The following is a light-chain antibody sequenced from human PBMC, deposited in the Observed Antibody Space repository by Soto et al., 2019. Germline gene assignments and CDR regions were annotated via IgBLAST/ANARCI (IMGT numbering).Light chain of an antibody. CDR2: DVS. CDR3: SSYTTSSSTLV. Sequence: QSALTQPASVSGSPGQSISISCTGTSSDVGGHNYVSWYQQHSGKGPKLMIYDVSNRPSGVSNRFSGSKSGNTASLTISGLQAEDEADYYCSSYTTSSSTLVFGGGTQLTVL. J-gene: IGLJ2*01. V-gene: IGLV2-14*01. CDR1: SSDVGGHNY.